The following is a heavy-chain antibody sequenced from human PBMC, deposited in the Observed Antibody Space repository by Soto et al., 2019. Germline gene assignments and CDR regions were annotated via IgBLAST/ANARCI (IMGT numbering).Heavy chain of an antibody. V-gene: IGHV3-30*18. CDR3: AKDRGFGEYLFDP. D-gene: IGHD3-10*01. CDR2: LSYDGHNE. CDR1: GVAFSTYG. J-gene: IGHJ5*02. Sequence: QVQLVESGGAVVQPGTSLRLSCAASGVAFSTYGVHWVRQAPGKGLEWVAILSYDGHNEYYTDSVKGRFTISRDTSRNTLYVQRDRLRADDRAMYYGAKDRGFGEYLFDPWGQGPLVTVPS.